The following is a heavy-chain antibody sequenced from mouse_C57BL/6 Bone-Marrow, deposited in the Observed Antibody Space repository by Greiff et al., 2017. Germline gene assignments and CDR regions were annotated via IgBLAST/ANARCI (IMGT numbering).Heavy chain of an antibody. D-gene: IGHD1-1*01. CDR1: GYTFTGYW. CDR2: ILPGSGST. CDR3: ARYYGSSYAWFAY. V-gene: IGHV1-9*01. J-gene: IGHJ3*01. Sequence: VKVVESGAELMKPGASVKLSCKATGYTFTGYWIEWVKQRPGHGLEWIGEILPGSGSTNYNEKFKGKATFTADTSSNTAYMQLSSLTTEDSAIEYCARYYGSSYAWFAYWGQGTLVTVSA.